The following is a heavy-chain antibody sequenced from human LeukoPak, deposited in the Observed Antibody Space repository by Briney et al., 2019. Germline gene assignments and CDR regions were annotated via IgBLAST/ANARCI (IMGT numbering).Heavy chain of an antibody. CDR1: GFTFSNCA. CDR3: ARRYNDFWSGYYLWYYGMDV. Sequence: GGSLRLSCAASGFTFSNCAMSWVRQAPEKGLEWVSGISGSGSSTYYADSVKGRFTISRDNAKNSLYLQMNSLRAEDTAVYYCARRYNDFWSGYYLWYYGMDVWGQGTTVTVSS. J-gene: IGHJ6*02. V-gene: IGHV3-23*01. CDR2: ISGSGSST. D-gene: IGHD3-3*01.